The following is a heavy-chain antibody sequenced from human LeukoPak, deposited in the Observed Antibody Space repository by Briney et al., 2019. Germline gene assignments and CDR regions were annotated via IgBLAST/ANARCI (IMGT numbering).Heavy chain of an antibody. Sequence: SETLSLTCTVSGGSISSGSYYWSWIRQPAGKGLEWIGRIYTSGSTNYNPSLKSRVTISVDTSKNQFSLKLSSVTAADTAVYYCARVGDYALKDWGQGTLVTVSS. V-gene: IGHV4-61*02. J-gene: IGHJ4*02. D-gene: IGHD4-17*01. CDR2: IYTSGST. CDR1: GGSISSGSYY. CDR3: ARVGDYALKD.